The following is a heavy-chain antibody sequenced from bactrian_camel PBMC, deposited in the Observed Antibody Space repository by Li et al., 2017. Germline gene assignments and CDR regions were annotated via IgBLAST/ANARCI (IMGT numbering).Heavy chain of an antibody. CDR2: ILHDGSRT. Sequence: HVQLVESGGDSVQPGGSPRLSCAVSGNTYRSVCMGWVRQAPGKGLEWVSGILHDGSRTDYADSVKGRFTISKDNTKNTLLLRMQDLRPEDTAMYYCAADIDFGGSCPNFWLDKLWGQGTQVTVS. CDR3: AADIDFGGSCPNFWLDKL. J-gene: IGHJ4*01. V-gene: IGHV3S6*01. CDR1: GNTYRSVC. D-gene: IGHD6*01.